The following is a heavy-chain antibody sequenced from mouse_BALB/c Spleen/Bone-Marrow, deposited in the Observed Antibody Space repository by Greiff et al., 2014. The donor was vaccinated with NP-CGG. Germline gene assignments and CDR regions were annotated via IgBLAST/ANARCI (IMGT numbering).Heavy chain of an antibody. CDR1: GFSFTGYT. J-gene: IGHJ4*01. D-gene: IGHD2-1*01. Sequence: EVQVVESGPELVKPGASMKISCKASGFSFTGYTMNWVKQSHGKNLEWIGLINPYTGETSYNQKFKGKATLTVDKSSSTAYMELLSLTSEDSAVYYCARDVGNYYAMDYWGQGTSVTVSS. CDR3: ARDVGNYYAMDY. V-gene: IGHV1-26*01. CDR2: INPYTGET.